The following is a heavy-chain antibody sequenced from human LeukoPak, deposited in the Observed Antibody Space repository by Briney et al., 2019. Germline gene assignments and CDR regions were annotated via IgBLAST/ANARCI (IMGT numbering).Heavy chain of an antibody. CDR3: ARLRLARGYYFDY. Sequence: SETLSLTCTVSGGSISSSSYSWGWIRQPPGKGLEWIGSIYYSGSTYYNPSLKSRVTIFVDTSKNQFSLKLSSVTAADTAVYYCARLRLARGYYFDYWGQGTLVTVSS. V-gene: IGHV4-39*01. J-gene: IGHJ4*02. CDR1: GGSISSSSYS. D-gene: IGHD6-25*01. CDR2: IYYSGST.